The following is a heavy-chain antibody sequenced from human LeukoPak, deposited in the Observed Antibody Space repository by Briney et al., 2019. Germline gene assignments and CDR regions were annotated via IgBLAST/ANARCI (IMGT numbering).Heavy chain of an antibody. CDR3: ARGYTIFGVVYMDV. V-gene: IGHV4-34*01. CDR2: INHSGST. CDR1: GGSFSGYY. Sequence: PSETLSLTCAVYGGSFSGYYWSWIRQPPGKGLESIGEINHSGSTNYNPSLKSRVTISVGTSKNQFSLKLSSVTAADTAVYSCARGYTIFGVVYMDVWGKGTTVTVSS. J-gene: IGHJ6*04. D-gene: IGHD3-3*01.